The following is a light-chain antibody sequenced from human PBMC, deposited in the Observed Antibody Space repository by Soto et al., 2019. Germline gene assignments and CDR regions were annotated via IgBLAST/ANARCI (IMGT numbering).Light chain of an antibody. J-gene: IGLJ2*01. CDR2: EVS. Sequence: QSVLTQPASVSGSPGQSVTISCTGTSSDFGGFNYVSWYQHYPGKAPKLMIYEVSNRPSGVSPRFSGSKSGNTASLTISGLQAEDEADYYCCSYTTSGAIFGGGTKVTVL. V-gene: IGLV2-14*01. CDR1: SSDFGGFNY. CDR3: CSYTTSGAI.